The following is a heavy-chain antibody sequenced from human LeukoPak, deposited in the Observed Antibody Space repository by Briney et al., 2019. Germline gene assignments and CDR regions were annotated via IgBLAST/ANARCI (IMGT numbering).Heavy chain of an antibody. CDR2: IYYSGST. CDR3: AAAGATGDHGGVAYWYFDL. D-gene: IGHD4-17*01. V-gene: IGHV4-59*01. Sequence: SETLSLTCTVSGGSISSYYWSWIRQPPGKGLEWIGYIYYSGSTNYNPSLKSRVTISVDTSKNQFSLKLSSVTAADTAVYYCAAAGATGDHGGVAYWYFDLWGRGTLVTVSS. J-gene: IGHJ2*01. CDR1: GGSISSYY.